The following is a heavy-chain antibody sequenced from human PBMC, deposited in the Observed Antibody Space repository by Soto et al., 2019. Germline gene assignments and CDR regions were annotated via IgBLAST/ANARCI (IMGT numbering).Heavy chain of an antibody. CDR3: ARGGGYDFWSGYSNWFDP. V-gene: IGHV1-18*01. CDR1: GYTFTCYS. D-gene: IGHD3-3*01. Sequence: SVEVSCKASGYTFTCYSMCWARQAPGQGLEWMGWISAYNGNTNYAQKLQGRVTMTTDTSTSTAYMELRSLRSDDTAVYYCARGGGYDFWSGYSNWFDPWGQGTLVTVSS. J-gene: IGHJ5*02. CDR2: ISAYNGNT.